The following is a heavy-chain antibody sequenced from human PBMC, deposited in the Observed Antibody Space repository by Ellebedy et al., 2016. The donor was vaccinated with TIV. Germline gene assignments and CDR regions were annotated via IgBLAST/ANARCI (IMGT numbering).Heavy chain of an antibody. V-gene: IGHV3-23*01. Sequence: GESLKISCAASGFTFSSYAMSWVRQAPGKGLEWVSTISSTGSRTYYADSVKVRFTISRDNSNNTMYLQMNSLRAEDTAVYYCAGGSGIYSPAYWGQGTLLTVSS. CDR1: GFTFSSYA. CDR3: AGGSGIYSPAY. D-gene: IGHD3-10*01. J-gene: IGHJ4*02. CDR2: ISSTGSRT.